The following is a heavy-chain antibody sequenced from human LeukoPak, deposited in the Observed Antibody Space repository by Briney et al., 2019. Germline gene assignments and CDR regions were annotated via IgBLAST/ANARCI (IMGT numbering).Heavy chain of an antibody. V-gene: IGHV4-39*01. Sequence: SETLSLTCTVSGGSISSSSYYWGWIRQPPGKGLEWIGSIYYSGSTYYNPSLKSRVTISVDTSKNQFSLKLSSVTAADTAVYYCASTYAYITMITGLHWGQGTLVTVSP. CDR2: IYYSGST. D-gene: IGHD3-22*01. J-gene: IGHJ4*02. CDR1: GGSISSSSYY. CDR3: ASTYAYITMITGLH.